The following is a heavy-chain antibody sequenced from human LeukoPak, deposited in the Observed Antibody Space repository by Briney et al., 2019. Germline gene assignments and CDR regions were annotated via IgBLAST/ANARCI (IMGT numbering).Heavy chain of an antibody. CDR3: ASDSGEYCCSTSCYSPCYYFYMGV. J-gene: IGHJ6*03. V-gene: IGHV1-69*05. D-gene: IGHD2-2*02. CDR2: IIPIFGTA. Sequence: SVKVSCKASGGTFSSYAISWVRQAPGQGLEWMGGIIPIFGTANYAQKFQGRVTITTDESTSTAYMELSSLRSEDTAVYYCASDSGEYCCSTSCYSPCYYFYMGVWGTGTTVTVSS. CDR1: GGTFSSYA.